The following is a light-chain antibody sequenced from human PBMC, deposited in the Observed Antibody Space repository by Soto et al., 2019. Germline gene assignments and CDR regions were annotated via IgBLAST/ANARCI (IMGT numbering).Light chain of an antibody. J-gene: IGLJ3*02. CDR2: TNN. CDR3: AAWDDSLSGWV. Sequence: QLVLTQPPSASGTPGQRVTISCSGTSSNIGSNYVYWYQQVPGTAPKLLIYTNNQRPSGVPDRFSGSKSATSASLAIGGLRSEDEADYYCAAWDDSLSGWVFGGGTQLTVL. CDR1: SSNIGSNY. V-gene: IGLV1-47*01.